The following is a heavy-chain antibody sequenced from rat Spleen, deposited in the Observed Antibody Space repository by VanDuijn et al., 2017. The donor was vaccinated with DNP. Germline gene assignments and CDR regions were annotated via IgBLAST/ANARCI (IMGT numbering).Heavy chain of an antibody. V-gene: IGHV5S10*01. J-gene: IGHJ1*01. CDR3: ARITTRGGWYFDF. Sequence: EVQLVESGGGLVQSGRSLKVSCAASGFTFSDYNMAWVRQAPKKGLEWVATITYDGSRTYFRESVKGRFIISRDNAKNTQYLQMDSLRSEDTATYYCARITTRGGWYFDFWGPGTMVTVSS. CDR1: GFTFSDYN. D-gene: IGHD1-10*01. CDR2: ITYDGSRT.